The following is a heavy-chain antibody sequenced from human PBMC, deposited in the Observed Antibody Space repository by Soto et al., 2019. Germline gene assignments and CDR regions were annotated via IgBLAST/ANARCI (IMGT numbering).Heavy chain of an antibody. D-gene: IGHD5-12*01. CDR3: ARESGGATATLDYYYFYMDV. CDR1: GDTFNDYY. CDR2: INPNSGVT. J-gene: IGHJ6*03. Sequence: QVQLVQSGAEVKKPGASVTVSCRSSGDTFNDYYIHWVRQAPGQVLEWMGWINPNSGVTKHAQKCQGWVSMTRDTSIRTVYMQLSRLRSDDTAVYYCARESGGATATLDYYYFYMDVWGTGTTVTVSS. V-gene: IGHV1-2*04.